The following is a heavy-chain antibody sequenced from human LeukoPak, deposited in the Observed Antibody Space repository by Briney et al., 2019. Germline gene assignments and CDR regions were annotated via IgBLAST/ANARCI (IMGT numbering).Heavy chain of an antibody. CDR2: INHSANT. CDR3: ARCGGYNYLDDY. J-gene: IGHJ4*02. CDR1: GGSFSDYY. D-gene: IGHD5-24*01. Sequence: SETLSLTCAVYGGSFSDYYWTWIRQPPGKGLEWIGEINHSANTKYNPSLESRVSISVDTSKNQFSLKLRSVTAADTAVYYCARCGGYNYLDDYWGQGTLVTVSS. V-gene: IGHV4-34*01.